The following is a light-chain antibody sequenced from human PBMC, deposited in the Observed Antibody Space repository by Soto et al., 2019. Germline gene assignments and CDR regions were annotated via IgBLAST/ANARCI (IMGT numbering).Light chain of an antibody. CDR3: QNYNRAPLT. Sequence: DIQMTQSPSSLSASVEDTVTIACRTSQDISNSLAWYQQKPGKVPKLLIFAASTLQSGVPPRFSGSGSGTDFTLTISGLQPEDVATYYCQNYNRAPLTFGPGTKVDIK. J-gene: IGKJ3*01. V-gene: IGKV1-27*01. CDR2: AAS. CDR1: QDISNS.